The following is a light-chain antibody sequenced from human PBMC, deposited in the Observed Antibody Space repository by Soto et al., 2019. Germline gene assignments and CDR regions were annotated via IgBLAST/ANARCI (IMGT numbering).Light chain of an antibody. J-gene: IGKJ1*01. CDR1: QSISTW. CDR2: AAS. CDR3: LQDYSYPWT. V-gene: IGKV1-5*01. Sequence: DIHMTQSPSTLSASIGDRVTITFRASQSISTWLAWYQQKPGKAPKLLIYAASSLQSGVPSRFSGSASGTDFTLTISSLQPEDFATYYCLQDYSYPWTFGQGTKVDIK.